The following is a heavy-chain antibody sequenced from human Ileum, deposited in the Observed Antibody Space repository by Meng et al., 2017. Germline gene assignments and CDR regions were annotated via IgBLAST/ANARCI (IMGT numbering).Heavy chain of an antibody. V-gene: IGHV4-34*01. Sequence: SETLSLTCAVYGGSFSGYYWSWIRQPPGKGLEWIGEINHSGSTNYNPSLKSRVTISVDTSKNQFSLKLSSVTAADTAVYYCAREGGSYWFDPWGQGTLVTVSS. CDR3: AREGGSYWFDP. D-gene: IGHD1-26*01. J-gene: IGHJ5*02. CDR2: INHSGST. CDR1: GGSFSGYY.